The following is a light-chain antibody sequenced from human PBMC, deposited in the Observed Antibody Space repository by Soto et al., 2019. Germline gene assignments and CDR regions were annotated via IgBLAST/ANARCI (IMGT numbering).Light chain of an antibody. Sequence: QSALTQPRSVSGSPGQSVTISCTGTSSDIGGYNYVSWYQQHPGKAPKLMIYTVTKRPSGVPDRFSGSKSDNTAYLTISGLQADDEADYYCCSYAGSSSYVFGAWTKLTVL. CDR1: SSDIGGYNY. CDR2: TVT. J-gene: IGLJ1*01. V-gene: IGLV2-11*01. CDR3: CSYAGSSSYV.